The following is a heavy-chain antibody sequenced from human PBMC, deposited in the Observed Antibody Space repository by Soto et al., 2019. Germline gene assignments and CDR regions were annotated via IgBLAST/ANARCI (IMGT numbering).Heavy chain of an antibody. D-gene: IGHD1-26*01. Sequence: PGGSLRLSCEASEFSLISYSMNWVRQTPGKGLDWVAFISSDGKKKHYAGSVEGRFAISRDNSKNVLFLQMTSLRHEDTAIYYCARERYSYGRYFDFWGHGTPVTVSS. V-gene: IGHV3-30*09. CDR1: EFSLISYS. CDR2: ISSDGKKK. CDR3: ARERYSYGRYFDF. J-gene: IGHJ4*01.